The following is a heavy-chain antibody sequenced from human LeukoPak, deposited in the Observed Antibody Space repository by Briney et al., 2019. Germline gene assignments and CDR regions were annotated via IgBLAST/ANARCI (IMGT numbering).Heavy chain of an antibody. V-gene: IGHV3-74*01. CDR2: INTDGRTT. D-gene: IGHD1-26*01. CDR3: ARDIGDTVY. Sequence: PGGSLRLSCAASGFTSSNYWMHWVHQAPGKGLVWVSRINTDGRTTSYADSVKGRFTISRDNAKNTLYLQMNSLRAEDTAVYYCARDIGDTVYWGQGTLVTVSS. J-gene: IGHJ4*02. CDR1: GFTSSNYW.